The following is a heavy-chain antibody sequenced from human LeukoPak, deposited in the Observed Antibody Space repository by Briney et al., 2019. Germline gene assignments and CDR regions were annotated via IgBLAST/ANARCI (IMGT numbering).Heavy chain of an antibody. CDR2: ISGSGSST. V-gene: IGHV3-23*01. J-gene: IGHJ1*01. D-gene: IGHD6-19*01. Sequence: GGPLRLCCASAEFTSSCCVKSWGRPAPGKGLGGVSLISGSGSSTYYAASEKGRFTISRDNSRTPLYLQMNSRTAEDTALYYCANDGCHSSGWYNFQHWGQGTLVTVSS. CDR1: EFTSSCCV. CDR3: ANDGCHSSGWYNFQH.